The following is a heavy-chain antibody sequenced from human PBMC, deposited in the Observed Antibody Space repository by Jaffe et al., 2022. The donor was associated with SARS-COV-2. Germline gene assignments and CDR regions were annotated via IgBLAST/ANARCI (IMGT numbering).Heavy chain of an antibody. V-gene: IGHV3-48*01. J-gene: IGHJ4*02. CDR2: ISTSSNLI. CDR1: GFSFSTYS. D-gene: IGHD6-19*01. CDR3: ARDLQVAGAEGY. Sequence: EVQLVESGGGLVQPGGSLRLSCAASGFSFSTYSMNWVRQAPGKGLEWVSYISTSSNLIYYADSVKGRFTISRDNARNSLYLQMNSLRADDTAVYYCARDLQVAGAEGYWGQGTQVTVSS.